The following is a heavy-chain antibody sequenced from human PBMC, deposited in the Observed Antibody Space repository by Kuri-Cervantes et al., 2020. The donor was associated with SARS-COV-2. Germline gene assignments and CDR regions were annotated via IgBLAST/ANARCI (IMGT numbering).Heavy chain of an antibody. Sequence: SETLSLTCTVSGGSISSGDYYWSWIRQPPGQGLEWIGYIYYSGSTYYNPSLKSRVTISVDTSKNQFSLKLSSVTAADTAVYYCARGRWTVVVPAARYNWFDPWGQGTLVTVSS. V-gene: IGHV4-30-4*01. CDR2: IYYSGST. D-gene: IGHD2-2*01. J-gene: IGHJ5*02. CDR3: ARGRWTVVVPAARYNWFDP. CDR1: GGSISSGDYY.